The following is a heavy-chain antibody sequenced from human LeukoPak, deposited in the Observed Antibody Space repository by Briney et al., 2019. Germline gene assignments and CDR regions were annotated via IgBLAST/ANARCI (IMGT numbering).Heavy chain of an antibody. D-gene: IGHD6-19*01. CDR2: IYYSGGT. V-gene: IGHV4-59*08. CDR1: GGSISSYY. CDR3: ARRASGWYRNFDY. J-gene: IGHJ4*02. Sequence: PSETLSLTCTVSGGSISSYYWSWIRQPPGKGLEWIGDIYYSGGTNYNPSLKSRVTISVDTSKNQFSLKLRSVTAVETAVYYCARRASGWYRNFDYWGQGTLVTVS.